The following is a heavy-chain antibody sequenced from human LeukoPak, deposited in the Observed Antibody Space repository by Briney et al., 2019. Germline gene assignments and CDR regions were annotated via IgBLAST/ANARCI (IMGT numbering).Heavy chain of an antibody. CDR1: GYTFTSYG. V-gene: IGHV1-18*01. D-gene: IGHD2-15*01. J-gene: IGHJ6*02. Sequence: ASVKVSCKASGYTFTSYGISWVRQAPGQGIEWMGWISAYNGNTNYAQKLQGRVTMTTDTSTSTAYMELRSLRSDDTAVYYCARYIVVVVAATPASDYYYGMDVWGQGTTVTVSS. CDR3: ARYIVVVVAATPASDYYYGMDV. CDR2: ISAYNGNT.